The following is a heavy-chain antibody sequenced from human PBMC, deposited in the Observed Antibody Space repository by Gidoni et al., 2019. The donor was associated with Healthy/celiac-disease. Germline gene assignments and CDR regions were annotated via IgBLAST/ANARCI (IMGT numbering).Heavy chain of an antibody. D-gene: IGHD6-13*01. CDR3: ARHRAAGTYYYYYGMDV. CDR2: THYRGST. V-gene: IGHV4-59*08. J-gene: IGHJ6*02. CDR1: GASLRSYY. Sequence: QVQLQESGPGLVKPSETLSLTCTVPGASLRSYYWSWTRQPPGKGLEWIGYTHYRGSTNYNPSLKSRVTISVDTSKNQFSLKLSSVTAADTAVYYCARHRAAGTYYYYYGMDVWGQGTTVTVSS.